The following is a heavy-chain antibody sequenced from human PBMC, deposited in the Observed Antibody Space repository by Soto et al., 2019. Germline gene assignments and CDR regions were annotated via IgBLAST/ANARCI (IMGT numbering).Heavy chain of an antibody. CDR1: GYSFAGYW. V-gene: IGHV5-10-1*01. D-gene: IGHD3-22*01. CDR3: ARQIYDSDTGPNFQYYFDS. J-gene: IGHJ4*02. CDR2: IDPSDSQT. Sequence: PGASLKISCKGSGYSFAGYWITWVRQKPGKGLAWMGRIDPSDSQTYYSPSFRGHVTISVTKSITSVFLQWSSLRASDTAMYYCARQIYDSDTGPNFQYYFDSWGQGTPVTVSS.